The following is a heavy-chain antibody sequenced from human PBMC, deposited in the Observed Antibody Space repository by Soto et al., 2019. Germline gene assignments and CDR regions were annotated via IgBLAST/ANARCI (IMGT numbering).Heavy chain of an antibody. CDR2: ISDTGGGT. CDR3: AVGRHKTSGSNTWFDP. D-gene: IGHD3-22*01. V-gene: IGHV3-23*01. Sequence: GSLRLSCAASGVNFSSYAMNWVRQAPGKGLEWVSTISDTGGGTFYAGSVKGRFTISRDNSKNTLYLQMHSLRADDSAIYFCAVGRHKTSGSNTWFDPWGRGTLVTVSS. J-gene: IGHJ5*02. CDR1: GVNFSSYA.